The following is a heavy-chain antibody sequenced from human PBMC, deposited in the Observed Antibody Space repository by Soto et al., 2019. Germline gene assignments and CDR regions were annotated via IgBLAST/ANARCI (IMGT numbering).Heavy chain of an antibody. CDR1: GFNLSNYA. CDR2: ISGDGGST. CDR3: AKRRWWRNFDWLLSSPYGMDV. D-gene: IGHD3-9*01. V-gene: IGHV3-23*01. J-gene: IGHJ6*02. Sequence: GGSLRLSCAASGFNLSNYAMTWVRRAPGKGLEWVSAISGDGGSTYYADSVKGRFTISRDNSKNTLYLQMNSLRAEDTALYYCAKRRWWRNFDWLLSSPYGMDVWGQGTTVTVSS.